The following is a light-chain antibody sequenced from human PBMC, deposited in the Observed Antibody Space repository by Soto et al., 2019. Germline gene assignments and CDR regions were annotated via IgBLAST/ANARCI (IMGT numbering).Light chain of an antibody. CDR1: SSDVGGYNY. Sequence: QSALTQPASVSGSTGQSITISCTGTSSDVGGYNYVSWYQQHPGKAPKLMIYDISNRPSGVSNRFSGSKSGNTASLTISGLQSDDEADYYCSSYTSSSTRVFGTGTKVTVL. CDR3: SSYTSSSTRV. CDR2: DIS. V-gene: IGLV2-14*01. J-gene: IGLJ1*01.